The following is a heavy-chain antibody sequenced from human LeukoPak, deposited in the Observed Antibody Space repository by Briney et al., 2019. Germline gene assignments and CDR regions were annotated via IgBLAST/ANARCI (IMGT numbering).Heavy chain of an antibody. Sequence: GGSLRLSCAAFGFTFSTYCMNWVRQAPGKGLAWVANIKQVGSDEYYVDSVKGRFTISRDNAKNSLYLQMNSLRAEDTAVYYCARDGGVVRGVIIRGDYFGYWGQGTLVTVSS. J-gene: IGHJ4*02. CDR2: IKQVGSDE. CDR1: GFTFSTYC. CDR3: ARDGGVVRGVIIRGDYFGY. D-gene: IGHD3-10*01. V-gene: IGHV3-7*01.